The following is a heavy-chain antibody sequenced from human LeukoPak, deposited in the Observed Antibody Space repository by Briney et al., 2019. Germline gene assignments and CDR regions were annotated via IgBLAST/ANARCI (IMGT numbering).Heavy chain of an antibody. Sequence: SETLSLTCTVSGGSISSYYWSWLRQPPGKGLEWVGYIYYSGSTNYNPSLKSRVTISVDTSKNQFSLKLSSVTAADTAVYYCAGGDDFWSGYPLWGQGTLVTVSS. D-gene: IGHD3-3*01. CDR2: IYYSGST. J-gene: IGHJ4*02. V-gene: IGHV4-59*01. CDR3: AGGDDFWSGYPL. CDR1: GGSISSYY.